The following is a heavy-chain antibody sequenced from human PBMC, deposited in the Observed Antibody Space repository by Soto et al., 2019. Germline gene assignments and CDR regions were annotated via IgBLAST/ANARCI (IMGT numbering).Heavy chain of an antibody. CDR3: ARGDPYYAMDV. V-gene: IGHV3-30*04. CDR2: ISYDGSHT. D-gene: IGHD3-16*01. CDR1: GFTSSNYF. J-gene: IGHJ6*02. Sequence: QVQLVESGGGVVQPGRSLRLSCAASGFTSSNYFMHWVRQAPGKGQEWVAAISYDGSHTHYVDSMRGRFTISRDNSRNTLFLQMNSLSGEDTAVYYCARGDPYYAMDVWGQGTTVTVSS.